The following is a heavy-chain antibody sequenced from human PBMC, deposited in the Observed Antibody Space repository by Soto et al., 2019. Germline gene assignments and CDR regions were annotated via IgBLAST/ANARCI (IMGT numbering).Heavy chain of an antibody. CDR2: ISGSGGST. CDR1: GFTFSSYA. CDR3: AKDYEQWLATGHDAFDI. Sequence: GGSLRLSCAASGFTFSSYAMSWVRQAPGKGLEWVSAISGSGGSTYYADSVKGRFTISRDNSKNTLYLQMNSLRAEDTAVYYCAKDYEQWLATGHDAFDIWGQGTMVTVSS. D-gene: IGHD6-19*01. V-gene: IGHV3-23*01. J-gene: IGHJ3*02.